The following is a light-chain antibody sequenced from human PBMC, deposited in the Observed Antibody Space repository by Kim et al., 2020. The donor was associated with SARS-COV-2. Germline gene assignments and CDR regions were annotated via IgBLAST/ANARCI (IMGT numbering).Light chain of an antibody. CDR1: SIATRV. V-gene: IGLV3-21*04. Sequence: VGPGQAASIPCGGDSIATRVVHWYQQRPGQAPVLLIYYDTDRPSGIPERFSGSNSGNAATLTISRVEAGDEADYYCQVWDSSSVVFGGGTQLTVL. J-gene: IGLJ2*01. CDR3: QVWDSSSVV. CDR2: YDT.